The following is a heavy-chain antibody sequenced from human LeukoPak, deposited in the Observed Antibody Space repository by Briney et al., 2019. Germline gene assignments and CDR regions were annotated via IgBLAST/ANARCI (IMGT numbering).Heavy chain of an antibody. CDR1: GGTFSSYA. CDR2: IIPIFGTA. J-gene: IGHJ4*02. CDR3: ARCSPGDSSNFYAVLQY. D-gene: IGHD3-22*01. V-gene: IGHV1-69*06. Sequence: ASVKVSCKASGGTFSSYASSWVRQAPGQGLEWMGGIIPIFGTANYAQKFQGRVTITADKSTNTAYLEISSLTSDDTAVYYCARCSPGDSSNFYAVLQYWGQGTQVTVST.